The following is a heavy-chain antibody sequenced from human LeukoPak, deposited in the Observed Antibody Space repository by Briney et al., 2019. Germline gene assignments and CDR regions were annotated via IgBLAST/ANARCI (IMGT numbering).Heavy chain of an antibody. V-gene: IGHV4-34*10. CDR1: GGSFSGYY. CDR3: ARYLRPLKYIDS. J-gene: IGHJ4*02. D-gene: IGHD6-6*01. Sequence: SETLPLTCAVYGGSFSGYYWSWIRQPPGKGLEWIGQVTHRGSTNYNPSLKSRLTVSVDSTKNQVFMNLTSVTAADTAVYFCARYLRPLKYIDSWGPGTLVAVSS. CDR2: VTHRGST.